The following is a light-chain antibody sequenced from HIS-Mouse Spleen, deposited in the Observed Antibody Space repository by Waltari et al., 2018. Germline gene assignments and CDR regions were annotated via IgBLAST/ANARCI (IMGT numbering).Light chain of an antibody. CDR2: SNN. CDR1: SSNLGSNT. V-gene: IGLV1-44*01. CDR3: AAWDDSLNGWV. J-gene: IGLJ3*02. Sequence: QSVLTQPPSASGTPGQRVTISCSGSSSNLGSNTVNWYQPLPGTAPKLLIYSNNPRPSGVPDRFSGSKSGTSASLAISGLQSEDEADYYCAAWDDSLNGWVFGGGTKLTVL.